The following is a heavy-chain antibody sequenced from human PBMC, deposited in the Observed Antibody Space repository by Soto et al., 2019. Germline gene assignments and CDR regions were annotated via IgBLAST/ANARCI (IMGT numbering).Heavy chain of an antibody. J-gene: IGHJ4*02. CDR3: ARDLPTXXXXGYSKV. CDR1: GYTFTSYG. CDR2: ISAYNGNT. V-gene: IGHV1-18*04. Sequence: ASVKVSCKASGYTFTSYGISWVRQAPGQGLEWMGWISAYNGNTNYAQKLQGRVTMTTDTSTSTAYMELRSLRSDDTAVYYCARDLPTXXXXGYSKVWGQGTLVTVSS. D-gene: IGHD3-22*01.